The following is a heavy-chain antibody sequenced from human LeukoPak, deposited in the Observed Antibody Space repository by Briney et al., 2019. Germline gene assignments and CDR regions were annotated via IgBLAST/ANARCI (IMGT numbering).Heavy chain of an antibody. Sequence: GGSLRLSCAASGFTFSSYSMNWVRQAPGKGLEWVSSISSSSSYIYYADSVKGRFTISRDNAKNSLYLQMSSLRAEDTAVYYCARDRASGWYDGGDYWGQGTLVTVSS. CDR1: GFTFSSYS. CDR3: ARDRASGWYDGGDY. J-gene: IGHJ4*02. D-gene: IGHD6-19*01. CDR2: ISSSSSYI. V-gene: IGHV3-21*01.